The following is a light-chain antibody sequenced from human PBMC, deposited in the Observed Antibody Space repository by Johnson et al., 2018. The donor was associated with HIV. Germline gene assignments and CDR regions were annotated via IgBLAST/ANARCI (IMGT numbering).Light chain of an antibody. CDR3: GTWDSSLTSYV. J-gene: IGLJ1*01. CDR2: DNN. V-gene: IGLV1-51*01. Sequence: QSALTQPPSVSAAPGQKVTISCSGTSSNIGNNYVSWYQQFPGTAPKLVIYDNNNRPSGIPGRFSGSKSGPSATLGITGLQTGDEADYYCGTWDSSLTSYVFGAGTKVTVL. CDR1: SSNIGNNY.